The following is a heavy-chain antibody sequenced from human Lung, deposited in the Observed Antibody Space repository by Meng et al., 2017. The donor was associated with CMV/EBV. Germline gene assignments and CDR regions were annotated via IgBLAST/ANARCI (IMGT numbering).Heavy chain of an antibody. CDR3: AKDLRDIVVLVDGRVH. Sequence: SCAASGFTFNTYAMTWVRQAPGRGLESVSIISGNGGVTYYADSVKGRSTISRDNSKNTVYLQMNSLRAEETAVYYCAKDLRDIVVLVDGRVHWGQGXLVTVSS. CDR2: ISGNGGVT. V-gene: IGHV3-23*01. D-gene: IGHD2-15*01. CDR1: GFTFNTYA. J-gene: IGHJ4*02.